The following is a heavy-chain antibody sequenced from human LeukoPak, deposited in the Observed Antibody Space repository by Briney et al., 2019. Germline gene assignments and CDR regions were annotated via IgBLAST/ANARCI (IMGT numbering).Heavy chain of an antibody. Sequence: GGSLRLSCAASGFTFSSYTMNWVRQAPGKGLEWVSSISSSSSYIYYADSVKGRFTISRDNAKNSLYLQMNSLRAEDTAVYYCARDPYSGSYGNYYYYYMDVWGKGTTVTISS. CDR3: ARDPYSGSYGNYYYYYMDV. D-gene: IGHD1-26*01. J-gene: IGHJ6*03. V-gene: IGHV3-21*01. CDR2: ISSSSSYI. CDR1: GFTFSSYT.